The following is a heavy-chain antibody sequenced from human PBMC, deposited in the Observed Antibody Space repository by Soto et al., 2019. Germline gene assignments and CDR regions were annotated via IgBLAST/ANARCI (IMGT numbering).Heavy chain of an antibody. Sequence: GGSLRLSCAASGFTFSSYAMHWVRQAPGKGLEWVAVISYDGSNKYYADSVKGRFTISRDNSKNTLYLQMNSLRAEDTAVYYCARDASHSSSWYDGPDYWGQGTLVTVSS. V-gene: IGHV3-30-3*01. CDR3: ARDASHSSSWYDGPDY. J-gene: IGHJ4*02. CDR1: GFTFSSYA. D-gene: IGHD6-13*01. CDR2: ISYDGSNK.